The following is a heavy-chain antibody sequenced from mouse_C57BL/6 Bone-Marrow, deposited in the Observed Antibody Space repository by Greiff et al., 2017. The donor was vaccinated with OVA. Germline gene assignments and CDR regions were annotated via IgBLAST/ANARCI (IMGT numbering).Heavy chain of an antibody. D-gene: IGHD1-1*01. J-gene: IGHJ1*03. CDR1: GYAFSSSW. CDR3: ARRDYYGSSIYWYFDV. Sequence: VKLVESGPELVKPGASVKISCKASGYAFSSSWMNWVKQRPGKGLEWIGRIYPGDGDTNYNGKFKGKATLTADKSSSTAYMQLSSLTSEDSAVYFCARRDYYGSSIYWYFDVWGTGTTVTVSS. V-gene: IGHV1-82*01. CDR2: IYPGDGDT.